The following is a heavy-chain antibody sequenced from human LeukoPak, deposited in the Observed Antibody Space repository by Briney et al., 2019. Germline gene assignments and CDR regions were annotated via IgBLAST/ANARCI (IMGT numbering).Heavy chain of an antibody. Sequence: PSETLSLTCTVSGGSISSYYWSWIRQPAGKGLEWIGRICTSGSTNYNPSLKSRVTMSVDTSKNQFSLKLSSVTAADTAVYYCARDAPMVRGVMGYYFDYWGQGTLVTVSS. V-gene: IGHV4-4*07. CDR3: ARDAPMVRGVMGYYFDY. D-gene: IGHD3-10*01. J-gene: IGHJ4*02. CDR2: ICTSGST. CDR1: GGSISSYY.